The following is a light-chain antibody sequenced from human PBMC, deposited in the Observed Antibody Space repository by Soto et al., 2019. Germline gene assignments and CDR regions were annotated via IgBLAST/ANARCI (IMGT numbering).Light chain of an antibody. J-gene: IGKJ2*01. CDR1: QSLVHRDGNTH. CDR2: MIS. Sequence: EIVMTQTPLSSRVTLGQPASISCRSSQSLVHRDGNTHLSWLHQRPGQPPRLLIYMISDRFSGVPDRFSGSGAGTDFTLKISRVEAEDVGVYYCMQATQPYTFGQGTKLEIE. CDR3: MQATQPYT. V-gene: IGKV2-24*01.